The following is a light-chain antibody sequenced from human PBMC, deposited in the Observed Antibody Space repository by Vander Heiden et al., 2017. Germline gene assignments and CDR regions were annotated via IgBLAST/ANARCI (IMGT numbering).Light chain of an antibody. J-gene: IGKJ1*01. CDR2: AAS. CDR1: QGIRND. V-gene: IGKV1-6*01. Sequence: AIQMTQSPSSLSASVGDRVTITCRASQGIRNDLGWYQQKPWKAPKLLIYAASSLQSGVPSRFSGSGSGTDFTLTISSLQPEDFATYYCRQDYNYPRTFGQGTKVEIK. CDR3: RQDYNYPRT.